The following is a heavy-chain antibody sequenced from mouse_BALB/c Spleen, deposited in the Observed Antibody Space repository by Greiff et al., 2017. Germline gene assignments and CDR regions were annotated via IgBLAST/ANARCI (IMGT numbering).Heavy chain of an antibody. V-gene: IGHV2-9*02. CDR2: IWAGGST. CDR1: GFSLTSYG. CDR3: ARGYYYGSSYAMDY. J-gene: IGHJ4*01. Sequence: VHLVESGPGLVAPSQSLSITCTVSGFSLTSYGVHWVRQPPGKGLEWLGVIWAGGSTNYNSALMSRLSISKDNSKSQVFLKMNSLQTDDTAMYYCARGYYYGSSYAMDYWGQGTSVTVSS. D-gene: IGHD1-1*01.